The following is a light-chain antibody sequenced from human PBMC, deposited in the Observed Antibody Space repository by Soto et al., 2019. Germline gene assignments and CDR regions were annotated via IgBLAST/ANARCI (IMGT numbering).Light chain of an antibody. J-gene: IGLJ1*01. CDR1: SSDVGGYNY. Sequence: QSVLTQPPSASWSPGQSVTIPCTGTSSDVGGYNYVSWYQQHPGKAPKLMIYEVSKRPSGVPDRFSGSKSGNTASLTVSGLQAEDEADYYCSSYGGSDNFDVFGTGTKVTVL. V-gene: IGLV2-8*01. CDR2: EVS. CDR3: SSYGGSDNFDV.